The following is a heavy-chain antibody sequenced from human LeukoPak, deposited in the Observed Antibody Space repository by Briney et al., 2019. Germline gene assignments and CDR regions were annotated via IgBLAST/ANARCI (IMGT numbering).Heavy chain of an antibody. CDR2: FDPEDGET. CDR3: ATDPHCSGGSCYSGY. J-gene: IGHJ4*02. CDR1: GYTLTELS. V-gene: IGHV1-24*01. Sequence: ASVKVSCKVSGYTLTELSMHWVRQAPGKGLEWMGGFDPEDGETIYAQKFQSRVTMTEDTSTDTAYMELSSLRSEDTAVYYCATDPHCSGGSCYSGYWGQGTLVTASS. D-gene: IGHD2-15*01.